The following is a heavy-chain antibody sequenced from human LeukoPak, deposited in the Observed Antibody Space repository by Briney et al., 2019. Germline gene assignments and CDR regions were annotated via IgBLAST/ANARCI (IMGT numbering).Heavy chain of an antibody. D-gene: IGHD2-21*02. CDR1: GFTFSDAW. J-gene: IGHJ5*01. CDR2: IKSKADGGTR. Sequence: GGSLRLSCAASGFTFSDAWMSWVRQAPGKGLEWVGRIKSKADGGTRDYAAPVKDRFTISRDDSKNTVYLQISNLKTEDTAVYFCTTVGGNCGGDCYSSNPDSWGQGILVTVSS. CDR3: TTVGGNCGGDCYSSNPDS. V-gene: IGHV3-15*01.